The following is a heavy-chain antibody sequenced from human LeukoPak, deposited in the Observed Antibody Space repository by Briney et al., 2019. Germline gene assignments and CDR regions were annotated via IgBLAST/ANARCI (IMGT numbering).Heavy chain of an antibody. J-gene: IGHJ4*02. Sequence: SETLSLTCTVSGGSISSYYWSWIRQPPGKGLEWIGYIYYSGSTNYNPSLKSRVTISVDTSKNQFSLKLSSVTAADTAVYYCARGGYRKSFDYWGQGTLVTVSS. V-gene: IGHV4-59*12. CDR2: IYYSGST. CDR3: ARGGYRKSFDY. D-gene: IGHD1-1*01. CDR1: GGSISSYY.